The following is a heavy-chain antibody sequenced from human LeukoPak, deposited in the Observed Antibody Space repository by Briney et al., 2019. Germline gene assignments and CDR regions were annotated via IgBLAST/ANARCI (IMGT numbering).Heavy chain of an antibody. CDR3: ARVGKAGNYYYYGMDV. J-gene: IGHJ6*02. CDR2: LSGRSNSI. CDR1: GFTFTTYG. Sequence: GGSLRLSCAASGFTFTTYGMNWVRQAPGKGLEWVSYLSGRSNSIYYAESVKGRFTISRDNAKNSLYLQMNSLRDEDTAVYYCARVGKAGNYYYYGMDVWGQGTTVTVSS. D-gene: IGHD6-19*01. V-gene: IGHV3-48*02.